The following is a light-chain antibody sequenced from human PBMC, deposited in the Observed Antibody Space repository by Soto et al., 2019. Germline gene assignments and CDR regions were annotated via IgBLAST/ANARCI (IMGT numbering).Light chain of an antibody. J-gene: IGKJ1*01. Sequence: DIVMTQSPDSLAVSLGERATINCKSSQSVLYTSSNRNYLAWYQQKPGQPTKVLIYWASTRESGVPERFSGSGSGTDFTLTISSLQAEDVAVYYCQQYYTTLPTFGQGTRVEIK. CDR1: QSVLYTSSNRNY. CDR3: QQYYTTLPT. V-gene: IGKV4-1*01. CDR2: WAS.